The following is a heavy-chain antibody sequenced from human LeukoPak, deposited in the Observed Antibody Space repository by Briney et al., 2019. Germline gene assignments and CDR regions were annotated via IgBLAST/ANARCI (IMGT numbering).Heavy chain of an antibody. D-gene: IGHD3-16*01. CDR3: ARRALMGDYFDY. CDR2: IYPGDSDT. CDR1: GYTFTTYW. J-gene: IGHJ4*02. V-gene: IGHV5-51*01. Sequence: GESLKISCKGSGYTFTTYWIGWVRQMPGKGLEWMGIIYPGDSDTRYSPSFRGQVTISADKSITTAYLQWSSLKASDTAMYYCARRALMGDYFDYWGQGTLVTVSS.